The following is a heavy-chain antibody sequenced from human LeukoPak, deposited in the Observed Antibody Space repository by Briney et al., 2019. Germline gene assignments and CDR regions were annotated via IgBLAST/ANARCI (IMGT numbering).Heavy chain of an antibody. CDR2: ISYDGSNK. V-gene: IGHV3-30-3*01. Sequence: GGSLRLSCAASGFTFSNAWMSWVRQAPGKGLEWVAVISYDGSNKYYADSVKGRFTISRDNSKNTLYLQMNSLRAEDTAVYYCAREAFDSSGSLDYWGQGTLVTVSS. D-gene: IGHD3-22*01. CDR1: GFTFSNAW. CDR3: AREAFDSSGSLDY. J-gene: IGHJ4*02.